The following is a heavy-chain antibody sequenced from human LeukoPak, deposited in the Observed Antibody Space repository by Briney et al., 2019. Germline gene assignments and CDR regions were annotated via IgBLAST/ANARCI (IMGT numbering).Heavy chain of an antibody. CDR3: ASFYCSGGSCYQYFSYYYMDV. Sequence: PSETLSLTCTVSGGSISSYYWGWIRQPPGKGLEWIGSIYYSGSTYYNPSLQSRVTISVDTSKNQFSLKLNSVTAADTAVYYCASFYCSGGSCYQYFSYYYMDVWGKGTTVTISS. J-gene: IGHJ6*03. CDR2: IYYSGST. D-gene: IGHD2-15*01. CDR1: GGSISSYY. V-gene: IGHV4-39*01.